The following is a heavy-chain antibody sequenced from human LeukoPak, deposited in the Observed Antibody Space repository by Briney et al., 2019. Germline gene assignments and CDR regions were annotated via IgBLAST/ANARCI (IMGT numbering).Heavy chain of an antibody. CDR2: ISGSSTYI. V-gene: IGHV3-21*01. D-gene: IGHD1-26*01. CDR1: GFTFSSYS. J-gene: IGHJ4*02. CDR3: AKDQSYSGTYYPFDY. Sequence: GGSLRLSCAASGFTFSSYSMNWVRQAPGKGLEWVSSISGSSTYIYYADSVKGRFTISRDNAMNSLYLQMNSLRAEDTAVYYCAKDQSYSGTYYPFDYWGQGTLVTVSS.